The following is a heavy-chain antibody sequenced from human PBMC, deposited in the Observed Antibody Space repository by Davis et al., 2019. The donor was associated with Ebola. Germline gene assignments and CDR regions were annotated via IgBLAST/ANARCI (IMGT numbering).Heavy chain of an antibody. J-gene: IGHJ2*01. D-gene: IGHD6-19*01. CDR2: ISSSSTII. CDR1: GFTFSDYS. V-gene: IGHV3-48*04. CDR3: ASQGGYDSSGWYGYRNWYFDL. Sequence: PGGSLRLSCAASGFTFSDYSMNWVRQAPGKGLEWVSYISSSSTIIYYADSVKGRFTISRDNAKNSLYLQMNSLRAEDTAVYYCASQGGYDSSGWYGYRNWYFDLWGRGTLVTVSS.